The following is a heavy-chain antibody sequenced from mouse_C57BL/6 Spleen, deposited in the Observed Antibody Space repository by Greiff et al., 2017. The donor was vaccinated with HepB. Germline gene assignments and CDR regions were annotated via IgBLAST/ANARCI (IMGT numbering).Heavy chain of an antibody. CDR2: IWSGGST. J-gene: IGHJ4*01. Sequence: LQLQESGPGLVQPSQSLSITCTVSGFSLTSYGVHWVRQSPGKGLEWLGVIWSGGSTDYNAAFISRLSISKDNSKSQVFFKMNSLQADDTAIYYCARNNGYDGLYAMDYWGQGTSVTVSS. V-gene: IGHV2-2*01. D-gene: IGHD2-2*01. CDR1: GFSLTSYG. CDR3: ARNNGYDGLYAMDY.